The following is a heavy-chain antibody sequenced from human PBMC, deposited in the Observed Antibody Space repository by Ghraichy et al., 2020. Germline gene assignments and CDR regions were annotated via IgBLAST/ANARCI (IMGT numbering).Heavy chain of an antibody. J-gene: IGHJ6*02. CDR2: INPSGGST. CDR3: ARDQVVVVTAAIIKREGYYYGMDV. V-gene: IGHV1-46*01. Sequence: AALHVQKWMGIINPSGGSTSYAQKFQGRVTMTRDTSTSTVYMELSSLRSEDTAVYYCARDQVVVVTAAIIKREGYYYGMDVWGHGTTVTVSS. D-gene: IGHD2-2*02.